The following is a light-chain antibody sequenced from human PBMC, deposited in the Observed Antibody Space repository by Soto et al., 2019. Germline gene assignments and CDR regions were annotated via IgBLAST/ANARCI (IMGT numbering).Light chain of an antibody. Sequence: QSVLTQPPSASGTPGQRVTISCSGSPSNIGSNTVSWYQQLPGTAPQLLIYSNNQRPSGLPDRFSGSKSGTSASLAISGLQSEDEADYYCAAWDDSLNGYVFGTGTKVTVL. V-gene: IGLV1-44*01. CDR2: SNN. J-gene: IGLJ1*01. CDR1: PSNIGSNT. CDR3: AAWDDSLNGYV.